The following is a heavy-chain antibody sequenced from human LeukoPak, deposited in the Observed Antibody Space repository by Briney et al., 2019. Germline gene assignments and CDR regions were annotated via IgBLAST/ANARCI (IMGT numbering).Heavy chain of an antibody. CDR3: AREDYGGKGYYFDY. J-gene: IGHJ4*02. CDR2: IKQDGSEK. V-gene: IGHV3-7*01. CDR1: GFTFSNFA. Sequence: AGGSLRLSCAASGFTFSNFAMTWVRQAPGKGLEWVANIKQDGSEKYYVDSVKGRYTISRENAKNTLYLQMNSLRAEDTAVYYCAREDYGGKGYYFDYWGQGTLVTVSS. D-gene: IGHD4-23*01.